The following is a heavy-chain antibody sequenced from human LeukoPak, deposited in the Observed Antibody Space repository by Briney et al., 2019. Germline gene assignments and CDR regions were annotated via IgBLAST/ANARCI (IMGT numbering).Heavy chain of an antibody. CDR2: IYHSGST. Sequence: PSQTLSLTCAVSGGSISSGGYSWSWIRQPPGKGLEWIGYIYHSGSTYYNPSLKSRVTISVDRSKNQFSLKLSSVTAADTAVYYCARGSATGWLQLPYYFDYWGQGTLVTVS. CDR3: ARGSATGWLQLPYYFDY. J-gene: IGHJ4*02. V-gene: IGHV4-30-2*01. CDR1: GGSISSGGYS. D-gene: IGHD5-24*01.